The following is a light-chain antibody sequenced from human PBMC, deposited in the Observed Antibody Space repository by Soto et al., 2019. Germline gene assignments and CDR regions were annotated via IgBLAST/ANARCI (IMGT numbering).Light chain of an antibody. J-gene: IGLJ2*01. Sequence: QSVLTQPPSASGTPGQRVIISCSGSGSSIGTNTVNWYRQLPGTAPKLLIYGNNQRPSGVPDRFSGSKSGTSASLAISGLQSEDEADYYCAALAGSLNNVLFGGGTKVTVL. CDR1: GSSIGTNT. V-gene: IGLV1-44*01. CDR3: AALAGSLNNVL. CDR2: GNN.